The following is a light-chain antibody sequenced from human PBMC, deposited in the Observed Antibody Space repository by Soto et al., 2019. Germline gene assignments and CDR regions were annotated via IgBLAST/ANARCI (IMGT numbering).Light chain of an antibody. CDR3: QQSYRAPYT. CDR1: QSISTF. CDR2: VAS. V-gene: IGKV1-39*01. Sequence: DIQVTQSPSSLSASIGDRVTITCRASQSISTFLNWYQQKPVKAPNLLIYVASNLQTGVPSRFSGSGSGTDFSLTISSLQHEDVATYYCQQSYRAPYTFGQGTTLEIK. J-gene: IGKJ2*01.